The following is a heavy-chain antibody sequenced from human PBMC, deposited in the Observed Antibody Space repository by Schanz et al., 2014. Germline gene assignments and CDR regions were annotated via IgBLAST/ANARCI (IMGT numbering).Heavy chain of an antibody. V-gene: IGHV3-23*04. CDR1: GFTFSTYA. Sequence: EPLVDSGGGLVQPGGSLRLSCAASGFTFSTYAMSWVRQAPGKGLEWVSAISGSGGSTYYADSVEGRFTISRDNSRNTLYLQMNSLRTEDTAVYYCASPSGYSDYGTYFDFWGQGTQVTVSS. CDR2: ISGSGGST. D-gene: IGHD5-12*01. J-gene: IGHJ4*02. CDR3: ASPSGYSDYGTYFDF.